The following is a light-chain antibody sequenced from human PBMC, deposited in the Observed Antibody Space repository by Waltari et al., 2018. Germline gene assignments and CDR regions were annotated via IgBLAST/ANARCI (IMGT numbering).Light chain of an antibody. CDR2: TAS. Sequence: DIQMTQSPSSLSASVGNTVTITCRAVERIGSYLSWYQAKPGKAPKLLIYTASSLETGVPSRFSGSGSGTDFTLTISSLQPEDSATYYCQQSYSALGYTYGQGTKLEIK. CDR3: QQSYSALGYT. CDR1: ERIGSY. J-gene: IGKJ2*01. V-gene: IGKV1-39*01.